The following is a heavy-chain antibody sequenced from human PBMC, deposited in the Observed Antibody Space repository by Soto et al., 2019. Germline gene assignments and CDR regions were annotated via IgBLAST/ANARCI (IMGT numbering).Heavy chain of an antibody. CDR1: GFTFSSYS. V-gene: IGHV3-21*01. CDR2: ISSSSSYI. J-gene: IGHJ6*02. D-gene: IGHD1-7*01. CDR3: ASEGETGTTPSYYYGMDV. Sequence: PGGSLRLSCAASGFTFSSYSMNWVRQAPGKGLEWASSISSSSSYIYYADSVKGRFTISRDNAKNSLYLQMNSLRAEDTAVYYCASEGETGTTPSYYYGMDVWGQGTTVTVSS.